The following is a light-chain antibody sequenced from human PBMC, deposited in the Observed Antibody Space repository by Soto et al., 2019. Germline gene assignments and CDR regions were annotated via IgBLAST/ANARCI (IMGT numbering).Light chain of an antibody. CDR1: QTVLYSSNNKNY. Sequence: DIVRTQSPDSLAVSLGESATINCKSSQTVLYSSNNKNYLAWYQQKPGQPPKLLIYWASTRESGVPDRFSGSGSGTDFTLTISSLQAEDVAVYYCQQYYSTITFGQGTRLEIK. V-gene: IGKV4-1*01. CDR2: WAS. CDR3: QQYYSTIT. J-gene: IGKJ5*01.